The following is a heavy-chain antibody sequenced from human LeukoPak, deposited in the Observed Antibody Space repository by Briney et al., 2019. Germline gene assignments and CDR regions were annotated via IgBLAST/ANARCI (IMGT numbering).Heavy chain of an antibody. CDR2: ISSSSSTI. CDR1: GFTFSSYS. V-gene: IGHV3-48*04. CDR3: ARDLPRPYYSSSWYMSAFDI. J-gene: IGHJ3*02. Sequence: PGGSLRLSCAASGFTFSSYSMNWVRQAPGKGLEWVSYISSSSSTIYYADSVKGRLTISRDNAKNSLYLQMNSLRAEDTAVYYCARDLPRPYYSSSWYMSAFDIWGQGTMVTVSS. D-gene: IGHD6-13*01.